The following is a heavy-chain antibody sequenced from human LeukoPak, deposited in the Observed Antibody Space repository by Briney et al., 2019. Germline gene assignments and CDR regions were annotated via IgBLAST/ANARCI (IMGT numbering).Heavy chain of an antibody. V-gene: IGHV1-8*01. Sequence: ASVKVSCKASGYTFTSYDINWVRQATGQGLEWMGWMNPNSGNTGYAQKFQGRVTMTRNTSISTAYMELSSLRSEDTAVYYCVRGQATPSAFDNWGQGTMVTVSS. CDR1: GYTFTSYD. CDR2: MNPNSGNT. CDR3: VRGQATPSAFDN. J-gene: IGHJ3*02. D-gene: IGHD5-12*01.